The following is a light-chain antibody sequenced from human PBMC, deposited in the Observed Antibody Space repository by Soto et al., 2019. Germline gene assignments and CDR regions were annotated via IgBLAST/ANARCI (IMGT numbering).Light chain of an antibody. V-gene: IGKV2-30*01. CDR3: LQGSHWPRT. CDR1: QSLIYSDGNTY. J-gene: IGKJ1*01. CDR2: KVS. Sequence: DVVMTQSPLSLPVTLGQPASISCRSSQSLIYSDGNTYLSWFQRRPGQSPRRLIYKVSDRDSGVPDRFSGSGSSTDFTLKISRVEAEDVGVYYCLQGSHWPRTFGQGTKVEIK.